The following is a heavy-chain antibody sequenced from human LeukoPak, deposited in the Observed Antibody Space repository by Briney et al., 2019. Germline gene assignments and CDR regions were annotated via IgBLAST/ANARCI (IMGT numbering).Heavy chain of an antibody. CDR1: GGSFSGYY. V-gene: IGHV4-34*01. CDR3: ARGFRGYFQH. J-gene: IGHJ1*01. D-gene: IGHD3-16*01. Sequence: SETLSLTCAVYGGSFSGYYWSWIRQPPGKGLEWIGEINHSGSTNYNPSLKSRVTISVDTSKNQFSLKLSSETAADTAVYYCARGFRGYFQHWGQGTLVTVSS. CDR2: INHSGST.